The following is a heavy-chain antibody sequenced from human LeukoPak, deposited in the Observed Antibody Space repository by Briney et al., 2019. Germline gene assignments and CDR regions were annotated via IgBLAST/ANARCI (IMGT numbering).Heavy chain of an antibody. J-gene: IGHJ4*02. Sequence: GASVTVSCKASGYTFTCYYMHWVRQAPGQGLGWVGWSNPNSGGRNYAQKFQGRVTMTRDTSISTAYMELSRLRSDDTAVYYCAREEGVVVTDYWGQGTLVTVSS. CDR2: SNPNSGGR. V-gene: IGHV1-2*02. CDR3: AREEGVVVTDY. D-gene: IGHD3-22*01. CDR1: GYTFTCYY.